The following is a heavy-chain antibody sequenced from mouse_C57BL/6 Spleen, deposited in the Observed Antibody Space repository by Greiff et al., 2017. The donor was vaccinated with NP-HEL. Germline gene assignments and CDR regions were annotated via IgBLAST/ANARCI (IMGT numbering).Heavy chain of an antibody. CDR2: IYPGDGDT. J-gene: IGHJ1*03. V-gene: IGHV1-82*01. CDR3: ARYRWLLPTGYFDV. CDR1: GYAFSSSW. Sequence: QVQLQQSGPELVKPGASVKISCKASGYAFSSSWMNWVKQRPGKGLEWIGRIYPGDGDTNYNGKFKGKATLTADKSSSTAYMQLSSLTSEDSAVYFCARYRWLLPTGYFDVWGTGTTVTVSS. D-gene: IGHD2-3*01.